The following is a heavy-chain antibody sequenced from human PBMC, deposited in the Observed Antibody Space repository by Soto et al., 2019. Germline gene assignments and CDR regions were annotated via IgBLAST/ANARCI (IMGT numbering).Heavy chain of an antibody. J-gene: IGHJ5*02. V-gene: IGHV1-69*12. Sequence: QVQLVQSGAEVKKPGSSVKVSCKASGGTFSTYLISWMRQAPGQGLEWMGGNIPMSGTTEYAHKFQGRVTVTADESTTTAYMELSGLRSDDTGVYYCALDPSSSLTWFDPWGQGTLVTVSS. D-gene: IGHD6-6*01. CDR1: GGTFSTYL. CDR2: NIPMSGTT. CDR3: ALDPSSSLTWFDP.